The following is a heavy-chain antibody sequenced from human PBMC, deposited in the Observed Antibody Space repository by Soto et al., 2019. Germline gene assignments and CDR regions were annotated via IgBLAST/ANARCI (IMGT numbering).Heavy chain of an antibody. Sequence: ASVKVSCKASGHTFTSYDINWVRQATGQGLEWMGRMNPNSGNTGYAQKFQGRVTMTRNTSISTAYMELSSLRSEDTAVYYCARVQGKRAGPGYCSGLGYWGQGTLVTVSS. V-gene: IGHV1-8*01. CDR1: GHTFTSYD. J-gene: IGHJ4*02. D-gene: IGHD2-15*01. CDR3: ARVQGKRAGPGYCSGLGY. CDR2: MNPNSGNT.